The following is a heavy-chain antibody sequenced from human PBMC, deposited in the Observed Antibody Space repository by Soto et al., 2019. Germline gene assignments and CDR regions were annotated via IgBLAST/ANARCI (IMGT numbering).Heavy chain of an antibody. D-gene: IGHD4-17*01. J-gene: IGHJ6*02. Sequence: GGSLRLSCAASGFTFSSYGMHWVRQAPGKGLEWVAVISYDGSNKYYADSVKGRFTISRDNSKNTLYLQMNSLRAEDTAVYYCAKDRGVTTSTDYYYYYGMDGRGQGTTVTVSS. V-gene: IGHV3-30*18. CDR2: ISYDGSNK. CDR3: AKDRGVTTSTDYYYYYGMDG. CDR1: GFTFSSYG.